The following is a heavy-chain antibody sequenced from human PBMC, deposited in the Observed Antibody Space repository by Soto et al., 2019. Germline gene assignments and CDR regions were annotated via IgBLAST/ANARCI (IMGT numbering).Heavy chain of an antibody. CDR1: GGSISSGGYY. CDR2: IYYSGST. V-gene: IGHV4-31*03. J-gene: IGHJ4*02. Sequence: QVQLQESGPGLVKPSQTLSLTCTVSGGSISSGGYYWSWIRQHPGKGLEWIGYIYYSGSTYYNPSLKIRVNVAVDTSKNQFSLKLSSVTAADTAVYYCARDLAYDSSGYYILGYWGQGTLVTVSS. D-gene: IGHD3-22*01. CDR3: ARDLAYDSSGYYILGY.